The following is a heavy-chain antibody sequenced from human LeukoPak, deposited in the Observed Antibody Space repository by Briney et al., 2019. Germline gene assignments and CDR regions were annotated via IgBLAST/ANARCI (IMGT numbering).Heavy chain of an antibody. D-gene: IGHD3-3*01. V-gene: IGHV3-23*01. CDR1: GFTFSGFA. Sequence: GGSLRLSCAPSGFTFSGFAMCWVRQAPGKGLEWVSAITTSGGETNYADSVKGRFTISRDNSKSTLFLQMHSLRGDDTAVYYCAKGHYDDWYYFDYWGQGAPVTVSS. J-gene: IGHJ4*02. CDR2: ITTSGGET. CDR3: AKGHYDDWYYFDY.